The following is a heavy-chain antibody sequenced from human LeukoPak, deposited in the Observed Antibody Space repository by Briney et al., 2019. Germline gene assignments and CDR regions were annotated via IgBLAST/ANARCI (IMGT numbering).Heavy chain of an antibody. CDR2: INWNGGGT. D-gene: IGHD1-26*01. CDR1: GYSFKDYG. CDR3: ASGVGGSYYNVHI. V-gene: IGHV3-20*04. J-gene: IGHJ3*02. Sequence: PGGSLRLSCAATGYSFKDYGMHWVRQPPGKGLEWVSAINWNGGGTDYADSVKGRFTIFRDNAKNSLYLQMNSLRAEDAAVYYCASGVGGSYYNVHIWGQGTMVTVSS.